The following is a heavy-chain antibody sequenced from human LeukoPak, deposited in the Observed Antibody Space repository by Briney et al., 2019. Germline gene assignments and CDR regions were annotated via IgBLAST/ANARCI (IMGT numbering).Heavy chain of an antibody. J-gene: IGHJ4*02. D-gene: IGHD3-22*01. CDR3: TTDRYYDSSGYYYGRYFDY. CDR1: GFTFTNAW. Sequence: GGSLRLSCVVSGFTFTNAWMRWVRQAPGKGLEWVGRIKSKTDGGTTDFAAPVKGRFTISRGDSKNTLYLQMNRLKIEDTAVYFCTTDRYYDSSGYYYGRYFDYWGQGTLVTVSS. V-gene: IGHV3-15*01. CDR2: IKSKTDGGTT.